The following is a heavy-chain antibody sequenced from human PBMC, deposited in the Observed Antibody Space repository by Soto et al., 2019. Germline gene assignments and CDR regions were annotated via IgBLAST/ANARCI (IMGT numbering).Heavy chain of an antibody. CDR3: AWGPIIGRRPAKFYF. D-gene: IGHD3-10*01. Sequence: EVQLVESGGGLVKPGGSLRLSCAASGFTFSSYSMNWVRQAPGKGLEWVSSISSSSPCIYYAYSVKGLFTISRDNAKNSLYLQMNSLRAEDTDVYYCAWGPIIGRRPAKFYFWGQGTMVNVS. CDR1: GFTFSSYS. CDR2: ISSSSPCI. V-gene: IGHV3-21*03. J-gene: IGHJ4*02.